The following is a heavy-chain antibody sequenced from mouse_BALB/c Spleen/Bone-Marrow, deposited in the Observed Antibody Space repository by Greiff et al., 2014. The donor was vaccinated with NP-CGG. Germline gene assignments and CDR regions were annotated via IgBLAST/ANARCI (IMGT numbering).Heavy chain of an antibody. D-gene: IGHD1-1*01. CDR1: GYSFTGYF. V-gene: IGHV1-37*01. Sequence: VQLKESGPELVKPGASVKISCKASGYSFTGYFMNWVKQSHGKSLEWIGRINPYNGDTFYNQKFKGKATLTVDKSSSTAHMELLSLTSEDSAVYYCGGATTVVAKNYYYAMDYWGQGTSVTVSS. CDR3: GGATTVVAKNYYYAMDY. CDR2: INPYNGDT. J-gene: IGHJ4*01.